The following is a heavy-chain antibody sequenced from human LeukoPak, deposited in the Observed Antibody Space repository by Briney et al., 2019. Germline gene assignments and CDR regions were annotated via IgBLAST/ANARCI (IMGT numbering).Heavy chain of an antibody. J-gene: IGHJ4*02. V-gene: IGHV3-21*06. CDR2: ISSSRTYI. Sequence: GGSLRLSCAASDFTFSAYTMNWIRLAPGKGLEWVSSISSSRTYIYYADSVKGRFTISRDNAKNSLYLQMNSLRAEDTALYFCARDSNYGDYFDHWGQGTLVTVSS. CDR1: DFTFSAYT. CDR3: ARDSNYGDYFDH. D-gene: IGHD4-17*01.